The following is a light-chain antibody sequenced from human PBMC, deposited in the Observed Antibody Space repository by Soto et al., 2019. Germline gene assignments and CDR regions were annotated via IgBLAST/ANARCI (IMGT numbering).Light chain of an antibody. V-gene: IGKV4-1*01. Sequence: DIVMTQSPDSLAGSLGERATINCTSGRSLFYSPHNKSYLAWYQQKVGQPPQLLIYWASTRESGVPDRFRGSGSGTDFTLTISSLQADDVAVYYCQQYYRAPRTFGQGTKVE. J-gene: IGKJ2*01. CDR2: WAS. CDR1: RSLFYSPHNKSY. CDR3: QQYYRAPRT.